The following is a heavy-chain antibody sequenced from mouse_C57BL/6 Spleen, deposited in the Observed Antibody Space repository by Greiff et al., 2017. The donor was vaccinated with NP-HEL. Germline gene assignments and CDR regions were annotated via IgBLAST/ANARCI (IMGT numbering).Heavy chain of an antibody. CDR2: IDPSDSYT. D-gene: IGHD2-3*01. Sequence: QVQLQQPGAELVRPGTSVKLSCKASGYTFTSYWMHWVKQRPGQGLEWIGVIDPSDSYTNYNQKFKGKATLTVDTSSSTAYMQLSSLTSEDSAVYYCARERGLLLDYWGQGTTLTVSS. J-gene: IGHJ2*01. CDR1: GYTFTSYW. CDR3: ARERGLLLDY. V-gene: IGHV1-59*01.